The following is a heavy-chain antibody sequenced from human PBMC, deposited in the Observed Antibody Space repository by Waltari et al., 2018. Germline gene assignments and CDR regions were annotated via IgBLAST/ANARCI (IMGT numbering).Heavy chain of an antibody. CDR1: GGSITSSNYY. J-gene: IGHJ4*02. CDR2: THYRGST. CDR3: ARESGRDYYLDS. D-gene: IGHD3-10*01. Sequence: QLHLQESGPGLVKPSETLSLTCTVSGGSITSSNYYWGWIRQSPGMGLEWIGITHYRGSTHYSPSLKSRVTISVDTSRNQFSLKLSSVTAADTAIYYCARESGRDYYLDSWGQGTLVTVSS. V-gene: IGHV4-39*07.